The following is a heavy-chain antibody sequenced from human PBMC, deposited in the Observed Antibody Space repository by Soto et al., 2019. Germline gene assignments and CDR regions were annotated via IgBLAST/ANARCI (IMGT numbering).Heavy chain of an antibody. CDR1: GGPISSSSYY. D-gene: IGHD3-3*01. Sequence: TSETLSLTCTVSGGPISSSSYYWGWIRQPPGKGLEWIGSIYYSGSTYYNPSLKSRVTISVDTSKNQFSLKLSSVTAADTAVYYCARLKYYDFWSGYYLPGAQKGSGMDVWGQGTTVTVSS. CDR2: IYYSGST. CDR3: ARLKYYDFWSGYYLPGAQKGSGMDV. V-gene: IGHV4-39*01. J-gene: IGHJ6*02.